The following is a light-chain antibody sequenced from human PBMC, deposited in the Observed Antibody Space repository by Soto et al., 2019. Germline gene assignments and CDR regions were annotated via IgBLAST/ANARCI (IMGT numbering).Light chain of an antibody. V-gene: IGKV3-15*01. J-gene: IGKJ3*01. CDR3: QQYNNWPFT. Sequence: EIVMTQSPATLSVSPGERATLSCRASQSISSNLAWYQQKPGQAPRLLIYGASTRATGIPATFSGSGSGTEFTLTISSLQSEDFAVYYCQQYNNWPFTFGPGTNVHIK. CDR1: QSISSN. CDR2: GAS.